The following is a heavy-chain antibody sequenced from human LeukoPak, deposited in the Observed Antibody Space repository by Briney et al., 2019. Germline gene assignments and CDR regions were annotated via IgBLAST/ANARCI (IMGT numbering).Heavy chain of an antibody. V-gene: IGHV1-8*02. CDR2: MNPNSGNT. CDR1: GYTFTGYY. D-gene: IGHD2-21*01. Sequence: ASVKVSCKASGYTFTGYYMHWVRQATGQGLEWMGWMNPNSGNTGYAQKFQGRVTMTRNTSISTAYMELSSLRSEDTAVYYCARGRRAIGLAYWGQGTLVTVSS. CDR3: ARGRRAIGLAY. J-gene: IGHJ4*02.